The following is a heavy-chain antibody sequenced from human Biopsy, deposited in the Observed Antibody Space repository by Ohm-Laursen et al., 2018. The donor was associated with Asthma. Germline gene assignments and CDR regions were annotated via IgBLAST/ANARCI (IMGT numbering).Heavy chain of an antibody. V-gene: IGHV3-53*01. Sequence: SLRLSCAASGFTFGGYWMSWVRQVPGKGLEWVSVIYSGGTSHTADSVRGRFTISRDYSKNTLYLQMHSLRAEDTAVYYCARAYGGSFFSGSFDIWGQGTMVTVSS. J-gene: IGHJ3*02. CDR2: IYSGGTS. CDR3: ARAYGGSFFSGSFDI. D-gene: IGHD4-23*01. CDR1: GFTFGGYW.